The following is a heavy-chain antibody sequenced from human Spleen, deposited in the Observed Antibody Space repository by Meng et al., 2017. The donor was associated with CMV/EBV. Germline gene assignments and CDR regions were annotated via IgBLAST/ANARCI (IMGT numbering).Heavy chain of an antibody. Sequence: GESLKISCAASGFTFRSYEINWVRQAPGKGLEWVSNIGSSDGSAYYADSVKGRFSISRDNAKKSVYLQMNSLSADDTAVYYCARVWSEISPHYYGMDVWGQGTTVTVSS. V-gene: IGHV3-48*03. CDR1: GFTFRSYE. J-gene: IGHJ6*02. CDR3: ARVWSEISPHYYGMDV. D-gene: IGHD2/OR15-2a*01. CDR2: IGSSDGSA.